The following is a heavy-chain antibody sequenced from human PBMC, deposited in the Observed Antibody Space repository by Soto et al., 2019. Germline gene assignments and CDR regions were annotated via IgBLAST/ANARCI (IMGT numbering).Heavy chain of an antibody. CDR1: GFTFSSYG. J-gene: IGHJ3*02. CDR3: ARRADIVVVVAAPNDAFDI. V-gene: IGHV3-33*01. Sequence: QVQLVESGGGVVQPGRSLRLCCAASGFTFSSYGMHWVRQAPGKGLEWVAVIWYDGSNKYYADSVKGRFTISRDNSKNTLYLQMNSLRAEDTAVYYCARRADIVVVVAAPNDAFDIWGQGTMVTVSS. D-gene: IGHD2-15*01. CDR2: IWYDGSNK.